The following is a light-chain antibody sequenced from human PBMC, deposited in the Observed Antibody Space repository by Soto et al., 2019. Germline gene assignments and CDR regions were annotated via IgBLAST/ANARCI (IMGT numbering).Light chain of an antibody. J-gene: IGLJ1*01. CDR2: DVT. V-gene: IGLV2-11*01. Sequence: QSALTQPRSVSGSPGQSVAISCTGTSSDVGGYNYVSWYQQHPGKAPKLMIYDVTKRPSGVPDRFSASKSGNTASLTISGLQADDEADYYCCSYAGSYSYVFGTGTKLTAL. CDR1: SSDVGGYNY. CDR3: CSYAGSYSYV.